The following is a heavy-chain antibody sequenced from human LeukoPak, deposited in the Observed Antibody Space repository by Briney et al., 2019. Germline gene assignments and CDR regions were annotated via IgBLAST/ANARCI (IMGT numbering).Heavy chain of an antibody. CDR2: INHGGST. V-gene: IGHV4-34*01. CDR1: GGSFSGYY. CDR3: ARRDVTMIVVVGFDY. Sequence: SETLSLTCAVYGGSFSGYYWSWIRQPPGKGLEWIGEINHGGSTNYNPSLKSRVTISVDTSKNQFSLKLSSVTAADTAVYYCARRDVTMIVVVGFDYWGQGTLVTVSS. J-gene: IGHJ4*02. D-gene: IGHD3-22*01.